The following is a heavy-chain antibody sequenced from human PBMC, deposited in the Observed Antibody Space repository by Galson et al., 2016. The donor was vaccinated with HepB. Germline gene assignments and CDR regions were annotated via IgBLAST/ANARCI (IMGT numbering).Heavy chain of an antibody. CDR1: GDSMITYY. Sequence: SETLSLTCTVSGDSMITYYWSWIRQPPGKGLEWIGYIYYSGNTNYNPSLESRVTISVDTSKNQFSLKLSSVTAADTAVYYCARGTRWGAYNWFDPWGQGTLVTVSS. J-gene: IGHJ5*02. CDR3: ARGTRWGAYNWFDP. D-gene: IGHD1-26*01. V-gene: IGHV4-59*01. CDR2: IYYSGNT.